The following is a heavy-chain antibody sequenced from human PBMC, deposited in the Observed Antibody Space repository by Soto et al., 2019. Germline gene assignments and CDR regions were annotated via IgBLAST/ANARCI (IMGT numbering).Heavy chain of an antibody. Sequence: GSLRLSCAASGFTFSSYGMHWVRQAPGKGLEWVAVISYDGSNKYYADSVKGRFTISRDNSKNTLYLQMNSLRAENTAVYYCAKDGHDYSNRRYYYYGMDVWGQGTTVTVSS. CDR2: ISYDGSNK. V-gene: IGHV3-30*18. D-gene: IGHD4-4*01. J-gene: IGHJ6*02. CDR1: GFTFSSYG. CDR3: AKDGHDYSNRRYYYYGMDV.